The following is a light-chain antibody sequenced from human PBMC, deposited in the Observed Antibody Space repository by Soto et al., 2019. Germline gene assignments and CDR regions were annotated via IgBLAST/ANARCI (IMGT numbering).Light chain of an antibody. CDR1: QSVSSSY. J-gene: IGKJ3*01. CDR2: DTS. V-gene: IGKV3-20*01. Sequence: EIVLTQSPGTLSLSPGERATLSCRANQSVSSSYLAWYQQKPGQAPRLLIYDTSDRATGIPDRFSASGSGTDFTLTISRLEPEDFAVYYCQHYGTSALFGPGTKVDIK. CDR3: QHYGTSAL.